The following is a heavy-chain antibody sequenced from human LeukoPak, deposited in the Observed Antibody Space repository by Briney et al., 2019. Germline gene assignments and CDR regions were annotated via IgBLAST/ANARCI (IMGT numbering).Heavy chain of an antibody. CDR3: ARDKGEDGSGPFDP. D-gene: IGHD6-19*01. CDR1: GFTVSSNY. J-gene: IGHJ5*02. Sequence: GGSLRLSCAASGFTVSSNYMSWVRQAPGKGLEWVSVIYSGGSTYYADSVKGQFTTSRDNAKNSLYLQMNSLRAEDTAVYYCARDKGEDGSGPFDPWGQGTLVTVSS. V-gene: IGHV3-53*01. CDR2: IYSGGST.